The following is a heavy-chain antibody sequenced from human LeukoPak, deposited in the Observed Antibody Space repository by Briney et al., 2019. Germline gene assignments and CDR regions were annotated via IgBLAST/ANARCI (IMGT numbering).Heavy chain of an antibody. CDR1: GFTFSDYY. Sequence: GGSLRLSCAASGFTFSDYYMSWIRQAPGKGLEWVSYISSSGSTIYYADSVKGRFTISRDNSKNTLYLQMNSLRAEDTAVYYCARDRMGAGDYVPYYYYGMDVWGQGTTVTVSS. V-gene: IGHV3-11*04. D-gene: IGHD4-17*01. CDR3: ARDRMGAGDYVPYYYYGMDV. CDR2: ISSSGSTI. J-gene: IGHJ6*02.